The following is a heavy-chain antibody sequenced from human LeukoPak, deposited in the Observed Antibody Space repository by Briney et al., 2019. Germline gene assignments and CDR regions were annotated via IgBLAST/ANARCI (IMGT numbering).Heavy chain of an antibody. J-gene: IGHJ4*02. V-gene: IGHV3-23*01. CDR1: GFTFSSYA. Sequence: GGSLRLSCTASGFTFSSYAMSWVRQAPGKGLEWVSAISGSGDSTYYADSVKGRFTISRDNSKNTLYLQMNSLRAEDTAVYYCAKDFRKYRNGPDYWGQGNPVTLSS. CDR2: ISGSGDST. D-gene: IGHD6-6*01. CDR3: AKDFRKYRNGPDY.